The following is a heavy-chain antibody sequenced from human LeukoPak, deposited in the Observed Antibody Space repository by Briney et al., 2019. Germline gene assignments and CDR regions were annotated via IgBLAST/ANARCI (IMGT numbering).Heavy chain of an antibody. J-gene: IGHJ4*02. CDR3: ARDTAPGYYYGSGSVDY. V-gene: IGHV3-23*01. D-gene: IGHD3-10*01. CDR2: ISGNGGGT. Sequence: GGSLRLSCAASGLTFSSYAMSWVRQAPGKGLEWVSGISGNGGGTYYADSVKGRFTISRDNSKNTLYLQMNSLRAEDTAVYYCARDTAPGYYYGSGSVDYWGQGTLVTVSS. CDR1: GLTFSSYA.